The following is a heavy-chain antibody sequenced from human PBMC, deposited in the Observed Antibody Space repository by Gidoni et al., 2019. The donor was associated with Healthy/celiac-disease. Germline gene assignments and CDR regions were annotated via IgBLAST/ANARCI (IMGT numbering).Heavy chain of an antibody. V-gene: IGHV3-30-3*01. CDR1: GFTFSSYA. J-gene: IGHJ6*02. D-gene: IGHD2-15*01. CDR2: ISYDGSNK. Sequence: QVQLVESGGGVVQPGRSLRPSCAASGFTFSSYAMHWVRQAPGKGLAWVAVISYDGSNKYYADSVKGRFTISRDNSKNTLYLQMNSLRAEDTAVYYCARDPNCSGGSCYSVGMDVWGQGTTVTVSS. CDR3: ARDPNCSGGSCYSVGMDV.